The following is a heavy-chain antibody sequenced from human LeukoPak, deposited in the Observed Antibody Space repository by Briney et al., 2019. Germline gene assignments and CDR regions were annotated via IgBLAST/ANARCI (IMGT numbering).Heavy chain of an antibody. V-gene: IGHV3-30*19. J-gene: IGHJ5*02. CDR2: ISYDGSNK. D-gene: IGHD3-10*01. Sequence: GGSLRLSCAASGFTFSSYGMHWVRQAPGKGLEWVAVISYDGSNKYYADSVKGRFTISRDNSKNTLYLQMNSLRVEDTAVYYCAGSLLWFGDPHWFDPWGQGTLVTVSS. CDR1: GFTFSSYG. CDR3: AGSLLWFGDPHWFDP.